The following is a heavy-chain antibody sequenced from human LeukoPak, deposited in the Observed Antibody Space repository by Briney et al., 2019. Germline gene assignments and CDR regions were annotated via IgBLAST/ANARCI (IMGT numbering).Heavy chain of an antibody. D-gene: IGHD3-22*01. V-gene: IGHV4-4*02. CDR1: GGSISSSNW. Sequence: PSETLSLTCSVSGGSISSSNWWSWVRQPPGEGLEWIGETYHRGGTNYNPSLKSRVTISLDKSKNQFSLRLNSVTAADTAVYYCARELRYDNSDSGAFWGQGTVVTVSS. CDR3: ARELRYDNSDSGAF. CDR2: TYHRGGT. J-gene: IGHJ3*01.